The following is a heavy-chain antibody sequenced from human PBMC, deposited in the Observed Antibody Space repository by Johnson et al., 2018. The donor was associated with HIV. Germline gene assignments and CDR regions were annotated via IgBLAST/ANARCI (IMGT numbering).Heavy chain of an antibody. J-gene: IGHJ3*02. CDR3: AKGDIVVVPAADYSSSSVDI. D-gene: IGHD2-2*01. V-gene: IGHV3-7*05. CDR2: IKQDGSEK. Sequence: WMSWVRQAPGKGLEWVANIKQDGSEKYYVDSVKGRFTISRDNAKNSLYLQMNSLRAEDTAVYYCAKGDIVVVPAADYSSSSVDIWGQGTMVTVSS. CDR1: W.